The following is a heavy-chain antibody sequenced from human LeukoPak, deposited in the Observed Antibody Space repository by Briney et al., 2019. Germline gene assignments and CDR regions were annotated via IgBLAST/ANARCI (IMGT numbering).Heavy chain of an antibody. V-gene: IGHV4-38-2*02. CDR3: ARGRYLDV. CDR1: GGSISSYY. Sequence: SETLSLTCTVSGGSISSYYWGWIRQSPGKGLEWMGSIYHSGSTYYNPSLKSRVTISVDTSKNQLSLKLSSVTAADTAVYYFARGRYLDVWGQGTTVTVSS. CDR2: IYHSGST. J-gene: IGHJ6*02. D-gene: IGHD3-9*01.